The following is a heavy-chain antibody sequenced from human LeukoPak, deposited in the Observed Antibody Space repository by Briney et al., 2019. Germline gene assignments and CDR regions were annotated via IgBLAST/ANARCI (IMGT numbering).Heavy chain of an antibody. J-gene: IGHJ5*02. V-gene: IGHV4-4*07. D-gene: IGHD6-19*01. CDR1: GYSISSGYY. CDR3: ARDQDYSSGWNWFDP. Sequence: PSETLSLTCTVSGYSISSGYYWGWIRQPAGKGLEWIGRIYTSGSTNYIPSLKSRVTMSVDTSKNQFSLKLSSVTAADTAVYYCARDQDYSSGWNWFDPWGQGTLVTVSS. CDR2: IYTSGST.